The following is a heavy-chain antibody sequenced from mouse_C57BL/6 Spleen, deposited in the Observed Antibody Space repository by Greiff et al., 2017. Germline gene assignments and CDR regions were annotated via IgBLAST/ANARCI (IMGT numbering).Heavy chain of an antibody. CDR3: ARGKKCNVGAY. J-gene: IGHJ3*01. V-gene: IGHV1-64*01. CDR2: IHPNSGST. CDR1: GYTFTSYW. D-gene: IGHD1-3*01. Sequence: QVQLQQPGAELVKPGASVKLSCKASGYTFTSYWMHWVRQRPGKGLEWIGMIHPNSGSTNYNEKFKSKATLTVDKSSSTAYMQLSSLTSADSAVYYWARGKKCNVGAYWGQGTLVTVSA.